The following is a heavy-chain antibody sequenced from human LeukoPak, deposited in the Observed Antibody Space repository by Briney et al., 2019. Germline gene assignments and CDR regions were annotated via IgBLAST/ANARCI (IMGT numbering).Heavy chain of an antibody. V-gene: IGHV3-13*04. CDR1: GFTFRSYD. J-gene: IGHJ4*02. CDR3: VRERMADSRGKALQYFDN. D-gene: IGHD3-22*01. Sequence: PGGSLRLSCAASGFTFRSYDIHWVRQVTGMGLEWVSAIDAAGKSYYPDSVKGRFTISRENAKNSVYLHMNSLRVADTAVYYCVRERMADSRGKALQYFDNWAREPWSPSPQ. CDR2: IDAAGKS.